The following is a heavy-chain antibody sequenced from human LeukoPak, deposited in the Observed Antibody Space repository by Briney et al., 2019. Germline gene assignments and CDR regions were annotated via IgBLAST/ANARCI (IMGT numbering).Heavy chain of an antibody. J-gene: IGHJ4*02. CDR2: ISYDGSNK. CDR3: ARADYSSRDFDY. D-gene: IGHD6-13*01. Sequence: GGSLRLSCAASGFTFSSYAMHWVRQAPGKGLEWVAVISYDGSNKYYADSVKGRFTISRDNSKNTPYLQMNSLRAEDTAVYYCARADYSSRDFDYWGQGTLVTVSS. CDR1: GFTFSSYA. V-gene: IGHV3-30*04.